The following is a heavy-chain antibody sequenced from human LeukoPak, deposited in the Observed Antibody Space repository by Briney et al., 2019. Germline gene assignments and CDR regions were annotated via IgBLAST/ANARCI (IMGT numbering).Heavy chain of an antibody. J-gene: IGHJ4*02. CDR3: AVYELGTQLAYCGGDCYPIDY. CDR2: ISGSGGST. CDR1: GFTFSSYA. V-gene: IGHV3-23*01. Sequence: GALRLSCAASGFTFSSYAMSWVRQAPGKGLEWVSAISGSGGSTYYADSVKGRFTISRDNSKNTLYLQMNSLRAEDTAVYYCAVYELGTQLAYCGGDCYPIDYWGQGTLVTVSS. D-gene: IGHD2-21*02.